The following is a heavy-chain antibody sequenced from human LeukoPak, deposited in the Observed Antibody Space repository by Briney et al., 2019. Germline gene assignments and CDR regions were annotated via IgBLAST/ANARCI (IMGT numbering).Heavy chain of an antibody. CDR3: ARDDAAAARASGMDV. V-gene: IGHV3-21*01. CDR1: GFTFSSYD. CDR2: LSRSSSHR. D-gene: IGHD6-13*01. J-gene: IGHJ6*04. Sequence: GGSLRLSCAASGFTFSSYDMNWVRQAPGKGLEGVSYLSRSSSHRYYADSVRGRFTISRDNAENSLYLQMNSLRGDDTAVYYCARDDAAAARASGMDVWGKGTTVTVSS.